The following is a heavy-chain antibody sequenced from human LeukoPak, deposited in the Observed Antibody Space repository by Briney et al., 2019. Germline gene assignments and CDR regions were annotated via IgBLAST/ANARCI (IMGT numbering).Heavy chain of an antibody. J-gene: IGHJ4*02. Sequence: SETLSLTCTVSGGSISSGGYYWSWIRQPPGKGLEWIGYIYHSGSTYYDPSLKSRVTISVDRSKNQFSLKLSSVTAADTAVYYCARDPSPVLRFFDRGPYFDYWGQGTLVTVSS. CDR3: ARDPSPVLRFFDRGPYFDY. CDR1: GGSISSGGYY. CDR2: IYHSGST. V-gene: IGHV4-30-2*01. D-gene: IGHD3-9*01.